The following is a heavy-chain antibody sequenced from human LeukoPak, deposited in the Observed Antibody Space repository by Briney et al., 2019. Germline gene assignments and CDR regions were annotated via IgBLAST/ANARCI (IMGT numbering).Heavy chain of an antibody. D-gene: IGHD3-22*01. J-gene: IGHJ4*02. CDR3: ARNDSSGYFDY. CDR2: VYHSGST. CDR1: DYSISSGNY. V-gene: IGHV4-38-2*01. Sequence: SETLSLTCAVSDYSISSGNYWGWIRQPPGTGLEWIGSVYHSGSTHYRPSLKSRVTISVDTSKNQFSLKLSPVTAADTAVYYCARNDSSGYFDYWGQGTLVTVSS.